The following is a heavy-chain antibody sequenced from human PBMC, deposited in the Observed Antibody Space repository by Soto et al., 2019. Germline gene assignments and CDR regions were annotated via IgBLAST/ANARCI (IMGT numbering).Heavy chain of an antibody. V-gene: IGHV3-48*01. J-gene: IGHJ6*03. Sequence: PGGSLRLSCAASGFTFSSYSMNWVRQAPGKGLEWVSYISSSSTIYYADSVKGRFTISRDNAKNSLYLQMNSLRAEDTAVYYCARVWAAAGTWFYYYYMDVWGKGTTVTVSS. CDR1: GFTFSSYS. D-gene: IGHD6-13*01. CDR2: ISSSSTI. CDR3: ARVWAAAGTWFYYYYMDV.